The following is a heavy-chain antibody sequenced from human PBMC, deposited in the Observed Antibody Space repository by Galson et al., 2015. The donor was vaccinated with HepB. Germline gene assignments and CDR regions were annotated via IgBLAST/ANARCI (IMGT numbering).Heavy chain of an antibody. V-gene: IGHV3-30*18. J-gene: IGHJ4*02. Sequence: SLRLSCAASGFIFSNYGMHWVRQAPGQGLEWVAVISYDGSNRYYADSVKGRVTISRDNAKNTLYLQMNSLTTEDTAVYYCANSYYDFWSGYRDWGQGTLVTVSS. CDR2: ISYDGSNR. CDR3: ANSYYDFWSGYRD. CDR1: GFIFSNYG. D-gene: IGHD3-3*01.